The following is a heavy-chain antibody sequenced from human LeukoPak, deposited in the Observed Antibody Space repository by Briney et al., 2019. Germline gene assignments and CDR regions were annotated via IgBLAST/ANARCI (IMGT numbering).Heavy chain of an antibody. CDR3: ARDTDYYDSSGYYYPALPDY. CDR2: ISAYNGNT. Sequence: ASVKVSCKASGYTFTSYGISWVRQAPGQGLEWMGWISAYNGNTNYAQKLQGRVTMTTDTSTSTAYKELRSLRSDDTAVYYCARDTDYYDSSGYYYPALPDYWGQGTLVTVSS. J-gene: IGHJ4*02. V-gene: IGHV1-18*01. CDR1: GYTFTSYG. D-gene: IGHD3-22*01.